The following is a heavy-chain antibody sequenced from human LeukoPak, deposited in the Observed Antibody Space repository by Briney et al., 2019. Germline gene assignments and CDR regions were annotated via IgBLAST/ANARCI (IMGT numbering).Heavy chain of an antibody. D-gene: IGHD2-2*01. J-gene: IGHJ5*02. CDR3: AQTTPPYCSSTSCYSGNWFDP. Sequence: SVKVSCKASGGTFSSYTISWVRQAPGQGLEWMGRIIPILGIANYAQKFQGRVTITADKSTSTAYMELSSLRSEDTAVYYCAQTTPPYCSSTSCYSGNWFDPWGQGTLVAVSS. CDR2: IIPILGIA. CDR1: GGTFSSYT. V-gene: IGHV1-69*02.